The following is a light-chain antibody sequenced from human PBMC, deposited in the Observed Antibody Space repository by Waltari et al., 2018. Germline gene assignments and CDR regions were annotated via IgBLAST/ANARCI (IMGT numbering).Light chain of an antibody. CDR1: QTITSGH. J-gene: IGKJ3*01. CDR3: QQYENSPFT. CDR2: GAS. V-gene: IGKV3-20*01. Sequence: EIVLKQSPGTMSLSPVERASLPCRASQTITSGHLTWLQQRPGQAPRLLVFGASNRAAGTPDRFTGSGSGTDFTLTISPLEPEDSATYYCQQYENSPFTFGPGTKVEIK.